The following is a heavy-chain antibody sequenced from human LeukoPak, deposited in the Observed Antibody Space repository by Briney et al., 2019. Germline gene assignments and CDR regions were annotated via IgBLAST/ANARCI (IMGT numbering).Heavy chain of an antibody. J-gene: IGHJ4*02. Sequence: GGSLRLSCAASGFTFSSYAMHWVRQAPGKGLEWVAVISYDGSNKYYADSVKGRFTISRDNSKNTLYLQMNSLRAEDTAVYYCARDYVPWDEKYYFDYWGQGTLVTVSS. CDR3: ARDYVPWDEKYYFDY. CDR1: GFTFSSYA. CDR2: ISYDGSNK. D-gene: IGHD3-16*01. V-gene: IGHV3-30-3*01.